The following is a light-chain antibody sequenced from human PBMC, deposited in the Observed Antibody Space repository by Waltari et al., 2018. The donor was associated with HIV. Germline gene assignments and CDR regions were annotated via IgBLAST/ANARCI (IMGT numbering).Light chain of an antibody. Sequence: QVVLTQSPSASASLGASVKLTFTLSSGHSNYAIALHPPQPGKGPRYLMKLNSDGSHTKGDGIPDRFSGSSSGAERYLTISSLQSEDEADYYCQTWGTGIRVFGGGTKLTVL. CDR2: LNSDGSH. CDR1: SGHSNYA. V-gene: IGLV4-69*01. J-gene: IGLJ3*02. CDR3: QTWGTGIRV.